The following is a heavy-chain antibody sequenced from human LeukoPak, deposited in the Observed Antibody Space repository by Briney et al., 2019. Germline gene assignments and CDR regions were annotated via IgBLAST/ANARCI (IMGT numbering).Heavy chain of an antibody. CDR1: GFTFDDYG. CDR3: ARSSYSSGFNDAFDI. D-gene: IGHD6-19*01. Sequence: GGSLRLSCAASGFTFDDYGMSWVRQAPGKGLEWVSGINWNGGSTGYADSVKGRLTISRENAKNSLYLQMNSLRAEDTALYHCARSSYSSGFNDAFDIWGQGTMVTVSS. CDR2: INWNGGST. V-gene: IGHV3-20*01. J-gene: IGHJ3*02.